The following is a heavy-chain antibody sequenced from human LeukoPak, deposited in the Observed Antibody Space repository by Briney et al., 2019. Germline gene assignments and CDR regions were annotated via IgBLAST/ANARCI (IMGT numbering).Heavy chain of an antibody. J-gene: IGHJ6*03. Sequence: GGSLRLSCAASGFTFTSYTMTWVRQAPGKGLEWVSSITRSSNYKYYADSVKGRFTISRDNAKNSLYLQMNSLRAEDTAVYYCARDLYYYYYYMDVWGKGTTVTVSS. CDR1: GFTFTSYT. CDR2: ITRSSNYK. V-gene: IGHV3-21*01. CDR3: ARDLYYYYYYMDV.